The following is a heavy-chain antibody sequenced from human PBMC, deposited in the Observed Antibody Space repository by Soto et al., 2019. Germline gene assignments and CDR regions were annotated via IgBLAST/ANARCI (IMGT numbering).Heavy chain of an antibody. V-gene: IGHV3-23*01. Sequence: HPGGSLRLSCAASGFTFSSYAMSWVRQAPGKGLEWVSAISGSGGSTYYADSVKGRFTISRDNSKNTLYLQMNSLRAEDTAVYYCYIAGYSYRETAFDYWGQGTLVTVSS. CDR3: YIAGYSYRETAFDY. CDR1: GFTFSSYA. CDR2: ISGSGGST. D-gene: IGHD5-18*01. J-gene: IGHJ4*02.